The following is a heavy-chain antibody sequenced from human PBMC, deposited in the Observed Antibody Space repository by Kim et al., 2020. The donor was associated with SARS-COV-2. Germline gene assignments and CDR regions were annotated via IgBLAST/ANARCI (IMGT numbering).Heavy chain of an antibody. CDR1: GYTFTSYY. D-gene: IGHD3-9*01. CDR2: INPSGGST. V-gene: IGHV1-46*01. Sequence: ASVKVSCKASGYTFTSYYMHWVRQAPGQGLEWMGIINPSGGSTSYAQKFQGRVTMTRDTSTSTVYMELSSLRSEDTAVYYCAREGRDYDILTGYYPKGDFGYWGQGTLVTVSS. CDR3: AREGRDYDILTGYYPKGDFGY. J-gene: IGHJ4*02.